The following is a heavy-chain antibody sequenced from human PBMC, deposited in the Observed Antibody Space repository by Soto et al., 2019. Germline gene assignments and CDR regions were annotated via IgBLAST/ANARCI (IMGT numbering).Heavy chain of an antibody. V-gene: IGHV1-18*04. CDR2: ISAYNGNT. J-gene: IGHJ6*02. Sequence: ASVKVSCKSSGYTFTSYGISWVRQAPGQGLEWMGWISAYNGNTNYAQKLQGRVTMTTDTSTSTAYMELRSLRSDDTAVYYCAIDNGVPDAIVHYYYYYGMDVWGQGNTVTLSS. D-gene: IGHD2-2*01. CDR3: AIDNGVPDAIVHYYYYYGMDV. CDR1: GYTFTSYG.